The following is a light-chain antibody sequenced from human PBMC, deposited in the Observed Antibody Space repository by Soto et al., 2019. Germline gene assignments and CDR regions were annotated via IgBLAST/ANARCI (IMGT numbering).Light chain of an antibody. CDR3: CSYAGSYTVV. CDR2: DVS. J-gene: IGLJ2*01. V-gene: IGLV2-11*01. Sequence: QSALTQPRSVSGSPGQSVTISCTGTSSDVGGYNYVSWYQQHTGKAPKLMIYDVSKRPSGVPDRFSGSKSGNTASLTISGLQAADEADYYCCSYAGSYTVVFGGGTKLTVL. CDR1: SSDVGGYNY.